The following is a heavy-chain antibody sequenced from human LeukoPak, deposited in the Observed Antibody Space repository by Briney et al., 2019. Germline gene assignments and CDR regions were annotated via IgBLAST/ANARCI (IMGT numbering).Heavy chain of an antibody. V-gene: IGHV4-4*07. Sequence: PSETLSLTCTVSGGSISSYYWSWIRQPAGKGLEWIGRIYTSGSTNYNPSLKSRVTMSVDTSKNQSSLKLSSVTAADTAVYYCAREPPRRNIVVVVAATVEAFDIWGQGTMVTVSS. J-gene: IGHJ3*02. D-gene: IGHD2-15*01. CDR2: IYTSGST. CDR1: GGSISSYY. CDR3: AREPPRRNIVVVVAATVEAFDI.